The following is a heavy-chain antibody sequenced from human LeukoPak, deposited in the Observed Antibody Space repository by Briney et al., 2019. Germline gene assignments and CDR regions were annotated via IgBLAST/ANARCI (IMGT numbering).Heavy chain of an antibody. Sequence: ASVKVSCKASGYTFTGYYIHWVRQAPGQGLEWMGWISAYNGNTNYAQKLQGRVTMTTDTSTSTAYMELRSLRSDDTAVYYCARDRDSGSYYVDYWGQGTLVTVSS. D-gene: IGHD1-26*01. CDR1: GYTFTGYY. CDR3: ARDRDSGSYYVDY. CDR2: ISAYNGNT. J-gene: IGHJ4*02. V-gene: IGHV1-18*04.